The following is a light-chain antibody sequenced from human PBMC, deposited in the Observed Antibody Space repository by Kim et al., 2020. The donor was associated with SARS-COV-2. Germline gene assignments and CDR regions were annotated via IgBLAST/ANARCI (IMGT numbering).Light chain of an antibody. V-gene: IGKV1-9*01. CDR2: AAS. J-gene: IGKJ4*01. CDR3: QQLNSYPLI. CDR1: QDISSY. Sequence: DIQLTQSPSFLSASVGDRVTITCRASQDISSYLAWYQQKPGKAPKLLIYAASALQSGVPSRFSGSGSGTDFTLTISSLQPGDFATYYCQQLNSYPLIFGGGTKVDIK.